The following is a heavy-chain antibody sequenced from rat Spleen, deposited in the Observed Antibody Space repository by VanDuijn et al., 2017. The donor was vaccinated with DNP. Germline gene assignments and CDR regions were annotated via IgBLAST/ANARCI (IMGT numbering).Heavy chain of an antibody. Sequence: EVKLVESGGGLVQPGRSLKLSCEVSRFTISDYGMAWVRQAPTKGLEWVASISAGGGNSNYRDSVKGRFTISRDNARNTLYLQMDSLRSEDTATYYCATSTGISLYAMDAWGQGTSVTVSS. J-gene: IGHJ4*01. CDR2: ISAGGGNS. V-gene: IGHV5S13*01. CDR1: RFTISDYG. CDR3: ATSTGISLYAMDA. D-gene: IGHD1-9*01.